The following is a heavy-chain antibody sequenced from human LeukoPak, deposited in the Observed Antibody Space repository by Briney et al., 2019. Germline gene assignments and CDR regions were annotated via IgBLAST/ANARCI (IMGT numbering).Heavy chain of an antibody. CDR1: GGTSISYA. Sequence: ASVKVSCKASGGTSISYAINWVRQAPGQGLEWMGEIIPMFGTATYAQKFQGRVTITADESTSTAYMELSSLRSEDTAVYYCATVHGDSYYFDYWGQGTLVTVSS. J-gene: IGHJ4*02. CDR3: ATVHGDSYYFDY. V-gene: IGHV1-69*13. D-gene: IGHD4-17*01. CDR2: IIPMFGTA.